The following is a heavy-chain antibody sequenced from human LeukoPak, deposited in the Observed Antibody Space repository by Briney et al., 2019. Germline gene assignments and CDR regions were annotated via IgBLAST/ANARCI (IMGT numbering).Heavy chain of an antibody. Sequence: GGSLRLSCVASGFTLRSYVMNWVRQTPGKGLEWVSSISGSGDSTFYADSVKGRFSISRDNSKNTLYLQVNGLRTEDTAVYYCAKDRLLNCRGDCYIFDYWGQGTAVTVSS. CDR3: AKDRLLNCRGDCYIFDY. J-gene: IGHJ4*02. D-gene: IGHD2-21*02. CDR1: GFTLRSYV. V-gene: IGHV3-23*01. CDR2: ISGSGDST.